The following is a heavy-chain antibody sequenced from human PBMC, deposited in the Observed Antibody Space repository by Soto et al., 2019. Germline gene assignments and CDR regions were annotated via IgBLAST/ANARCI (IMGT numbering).Heavy chain of an antibody. V-gene: IGHV3-30-3*01. CDR2: ISYDGSNK. J-gene: IGHJ6*02. CDR1: GFTFSSYA. CDR3: ARDSDCSGGSCYSEPHYYYYYGMDV. D-gene: IGHD2-15*01. Sequence: GGSMRLSCAASGFTFSSYAMRWVRQAPGKGLEWVAVISYDGSNKYYADSVKGRFTISRDNSKNTLYLQMNSLRAEDTAVYYCARDSDCSGGSCYSEPHYYYYYGMDVWGQGTTVTVSS.